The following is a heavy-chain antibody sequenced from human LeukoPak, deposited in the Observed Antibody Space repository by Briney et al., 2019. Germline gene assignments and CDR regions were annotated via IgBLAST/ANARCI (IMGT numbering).Heavy chain of an antibody. CDR1: GGSISRSSYY. CDR3: ARLIIVPAAARSEFDY. D-gene: IGHD2-2*01. J-gene: IGHJ4*02. V-gene: IGHV4-39*01. Sequence: PSETLSLTCTVSGGSISRSSYYWGWIRQPPGKGLEWIGSIYYSGSTYYNPSFKIRVTISVDTSKNHFSLKLSSVTAADTAVYYCARLIIVPAAARSEFDYWGQGTLVTVSS. CDR2: IYYSGST.